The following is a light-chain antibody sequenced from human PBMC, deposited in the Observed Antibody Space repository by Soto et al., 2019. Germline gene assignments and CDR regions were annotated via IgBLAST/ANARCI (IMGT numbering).Light chain of an antibody. CDR1: QSISSW. Sequence: DIQLTQSPSTLSTSVGDRVTISCRASQSISSWLAWYQQKPGKAPKLLIYNTSNLESGVPPRFGGSGSGTEFTRTLSSLQPDDVATDYGQYWRDYCTPVGQGTKVEIK. CDR2: NTS. J-gene: IGKJ1*01. CDR3: QYWRDYCTP. V-gene: IGKV1-5*03.